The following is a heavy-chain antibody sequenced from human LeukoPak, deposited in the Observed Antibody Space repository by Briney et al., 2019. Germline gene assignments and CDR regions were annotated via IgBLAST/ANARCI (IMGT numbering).Heavy chain of an antibody. D-gene: IGHD6-19*01. CDR1: GGTFSSYA. CDR2: IIPIFGTA. V-gene: IGHV1-69*13. CDR3: ARDRIAVAGTEDY. J-gene: IGHJ4*02. Sequence: SVKVSCKASGGTFSSYAISWVRQAPGQGLEWMGGIIPIFGTANYAQKFQGRVTITADESTSTAYMELRSLRSDDTAVYYCARDRIAVAGTEDYWGQGTLVTVSS.